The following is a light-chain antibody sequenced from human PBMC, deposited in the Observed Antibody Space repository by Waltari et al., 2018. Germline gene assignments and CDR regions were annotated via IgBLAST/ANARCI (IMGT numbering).Light chain of an antibody. Sequence: QSVLTQPPSVSEAPRQRVTLSCSGSSSNIGRNAVNWYQHLPGRAPRLRIYHDAPLTSGVSDRCSGSRARTSASLAISGLQSDDEADYACATCDASVSGPVFGGVTKLTVL. J-gene: IGLJ2*01. CDR3: ATCDASVSGPV. V-gene: IGLV1-36*01. CDR1: SSNIGRNA. CDR2: HDA.